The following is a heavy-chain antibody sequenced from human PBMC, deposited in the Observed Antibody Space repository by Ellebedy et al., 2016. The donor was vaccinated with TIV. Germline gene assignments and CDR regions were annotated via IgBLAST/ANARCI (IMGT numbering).Heavy chain of an antibody. CDR2: LSGNGDTT. D-gene: IGHD3-22*01. CDR3: AKNRAPGRGYADY. J-gene: IGHJ4*02. CDR1: GFTFSSHA. Sequence: PGGSLRLSCAASGFTFSSHAMSWVRQAPGKGLEWVSVLSGNGDTTYYADSVKGRFTISRDNSKNTMYLQMNSLRAEDTAVYYCAKNRAPGRGYADYWGQGTLVTVSS. V-gene: IGHV3-23*01.